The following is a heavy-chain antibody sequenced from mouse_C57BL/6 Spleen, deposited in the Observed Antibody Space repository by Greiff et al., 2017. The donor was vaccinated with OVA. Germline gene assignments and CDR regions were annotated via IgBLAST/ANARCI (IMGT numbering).Heavy chain of an antibody. V-gene: IGHV5-6*01. CDR1: GFTFSSYG. CDR2: ISSGGSYT. J-gene: IGHJ1*03. Sequence: VQLQQSGGDLVKPGGSLKLSCAASGFTFSSYGMSWVRQTPDKRLEWVATISSGGSYTYYPDSVKGRFTISRDNAKNTLYLQMSSLKSEDTAMYYCARHDGYYPYWYFDVWGTGTTVTVSS. CDR3: ARHDGYYPYWYFDV. D-gene: IGHD2-3*01.